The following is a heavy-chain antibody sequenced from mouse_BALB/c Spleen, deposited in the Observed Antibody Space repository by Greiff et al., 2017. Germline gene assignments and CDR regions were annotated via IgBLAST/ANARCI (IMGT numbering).Heavy chain of an antibody. CDR1: GYSITSDYA. J-gene: IGHJ3*01. CDR3: ASFYGYDKGFAY. Sequence: EVQLQQSGPGLVKPSQSLSLTCTVTGYSITSDYAWNWIRQFPGNKLEWMGYISYSGSTSYNPSLKSRISITRDTSKNQFFLQLNSVTTEDTATYYCASFYGYDKGFAYWGQGTLVTVSA. V-gene: IGHV3-2*02. CDR2: ISYSGST. D-gene: IGHD2-2*01.